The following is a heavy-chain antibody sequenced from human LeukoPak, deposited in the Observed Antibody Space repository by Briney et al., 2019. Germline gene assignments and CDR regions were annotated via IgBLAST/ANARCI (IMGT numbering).Heavy chain of an antibody. CDR1: GFTFSDYY. J-gene: IGHJ4*02. V-gene: IGHV3-11*01. D-gene: IGHD1-26*01. Sequence: GGSLRLSCVASGFTFSDYYMSWIRQAPGKGLEWVSSISSISSTIYYADSVKGRFTISRDNAKNSLYLQMNSLRAEDTALYYCASGGIYYGAAFDFWGQGTLVTVSS. CDR3: ASGGIYYGAAFDF. CDR2: ISSISSTI.